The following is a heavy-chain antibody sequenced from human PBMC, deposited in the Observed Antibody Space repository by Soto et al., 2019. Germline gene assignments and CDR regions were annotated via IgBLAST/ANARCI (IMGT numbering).Heavy chain of an antibody. V-gene: IGHV4-31*03. J-gene: IGHJ3*02. CDR2: IYYSGPT. CDR3: AREVISPATSDAFDI. CDR1: GDSISSANYF. D-gene: IGHD3-22*01. Sequence: QVQLQESGPGLVKPSQTLSLTCTVSGDSISSANYFWSWVRQPPGKGLEWIGYIYYSGPTYYNPSLEGRVSISVDTSKNQFSLKLTSVTAADTAVYYCAREVISPATSDAFDIWGHGTMVTVSS.